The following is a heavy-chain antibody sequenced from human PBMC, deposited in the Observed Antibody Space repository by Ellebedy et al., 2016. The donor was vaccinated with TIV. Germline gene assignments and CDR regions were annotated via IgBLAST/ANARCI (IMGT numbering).Heavy chain of an antibody. J-gene: IGHJ4*02. D-gene: IGHD5-18*01. CDR3: ARDDDSYGLFKY. V-gene: IGHV3-33*01. CDR2: IYYDGSTK. CDR1: GFTFGSYG. Sequence: GGSLRLSCAASGFTFGSYGMHWVRQAPGKGLEWVAVIYYDGSTKYYADSVKGRFTISRDNSKDTLYLEMNSLTAGDTALYYCARDDDSYGLFKYWGQGTLATVSS.